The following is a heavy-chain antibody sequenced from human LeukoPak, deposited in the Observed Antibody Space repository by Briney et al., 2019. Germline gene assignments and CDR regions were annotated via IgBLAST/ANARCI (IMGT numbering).Heavy chain of an antibody. CDR1: DYSISSSYY. J-gene: IGHJ6*03. D-gene: IGHD5-18*01. CDR3: ARAPVGYGYGLRHISNMDV. Sequence: SETLSLTCTVSDYSISSSYYWGWIRQPPGKGLEWIGSIYNRGTNHYNPSLKSRVTISLDTSKKQFSLKLSSVTAADTAVYFCARAPVGYGYGLRHISNMDVWGKGTTVTVSS. CDR2: IYNRGTN. V-gene: IGHV4-38-2*02.